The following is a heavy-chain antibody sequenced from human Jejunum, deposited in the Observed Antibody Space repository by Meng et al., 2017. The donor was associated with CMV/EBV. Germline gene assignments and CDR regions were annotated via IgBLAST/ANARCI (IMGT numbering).Heavy chain of an antibody. V-gene: IGHV3-23*01. J-gene: IGHJ4*02. Sequence: FSTYAVSCVRQAPGKGLEWVAVISGRGDGIHYADYVKGRFTISRDNSKKTLYVQMNSLRVEDTAVYYCATTPRYYYGTSGYLPYDFDFWGQGTLVTVSS. CDR1: FSTYA. CDR3: ATTPRYYYGTSGYLPYDFDF. CDR2: ISGRGDGI. D-gene: IGHD3-22*01.